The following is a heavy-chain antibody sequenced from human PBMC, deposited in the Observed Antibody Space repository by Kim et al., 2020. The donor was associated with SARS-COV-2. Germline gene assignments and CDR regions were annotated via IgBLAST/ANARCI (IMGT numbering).Heavy chain of an antibody. D-gene: IGHD3-10*01. Sequence: SETLSLTCAVYGGSFSGYYWSWIRQPPGKGLEWIGEINHSGSTNYNPSLKSRVTISVDTSKNQFSLKLSSVTAADTAVYYCARGDVLLWFGEYGPGVAFDIWGQGTMVTVSS. V-gene: IGHV4-34*01. J-gene: IGHJ3*02. CDR3: ARGDVLLWFGEYGPGVAFDI. CDR2: INHSGST. CDR1: GGSFSGYY.